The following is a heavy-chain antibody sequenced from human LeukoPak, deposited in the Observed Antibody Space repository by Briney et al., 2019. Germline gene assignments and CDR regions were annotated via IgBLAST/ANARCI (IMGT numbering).Heavy chain of an antibody. V-gene: IGHV1-24*01. J-gene: IGHJ4*02. D-gene: IGHD3-10*01. CDR1: GYTLTELS. Sequence: ASVKVSCKVSGYTLTELSMHWVRQAPGKGLEWMGSFDPKDGERMYAQKFQGRVTMTEDTSTDTAYMDLSSLRSEDTAVYYCVRERERGTYFIWGQGTLVTVSS. CDR3: VRERERGTYFI. CDR2: FDPKDGER.